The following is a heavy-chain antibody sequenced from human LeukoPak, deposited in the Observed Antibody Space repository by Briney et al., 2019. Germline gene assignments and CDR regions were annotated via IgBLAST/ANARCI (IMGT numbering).Heavy chain of an antibody. V-gene: IGHV3-23*01. Sequence: GGSLRLSCAASGFTFSSYAMSWVRQAPGKGLEWVSTISFTGGSIYYADSVKGRFTISRDNSKNTLYLQMNSLRAGDTAVYYCAKEDHYYDNSGRFDYWGQGTLVTVSS. CDR1: GFTFSSYA. CDR3: AKEDHYYDNSGRFDY. CDR2: ISFTGGSI. J-gene: IGHJ4*02. D-gene: IGHD3-22*01.